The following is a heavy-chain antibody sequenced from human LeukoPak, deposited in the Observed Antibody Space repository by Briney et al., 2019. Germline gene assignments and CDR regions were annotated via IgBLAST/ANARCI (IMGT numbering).Heavy chain of an antibody. D-gene: IGHD1-7*01. J-gene: IGHJ4*02. CDR2: IYTSGST. V-gene: IGHV4-4*07. Sequence: SETLSLTCTVSGGSISSYYWSWIRQPARKGLEWIGRIYTSGSTNYNPSLKSRVTMSVDTSKNQFSLKLSSVTAADTAVYYCQTGGVTGTTAPFDYWGQGTLDTVSS. CDR3: QTGGVTGTTAPFDY. CDR1: GGSISSYY.